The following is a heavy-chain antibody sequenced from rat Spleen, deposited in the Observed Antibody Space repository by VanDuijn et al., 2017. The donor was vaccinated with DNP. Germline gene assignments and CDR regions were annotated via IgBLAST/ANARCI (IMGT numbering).Heavy chain of an antibody. CDR2: ITNSGGST. J-gene: IGHJ2*01. CDR3: ARHGGYGYNYHYFDY. CDR1: EFTFSDYD. V-gene: IGHV5S13*01. Sequence: EVQLVESGGGLVQPGRSLKLSCAASEFTFSDYDMAWVRQAPTKGLVWVASITNSGGSTYYPDSVKGRLTISRDNAKNTLYLQMNSLRSEDTATYYCARHGGYGYNYHYFDYWGQGVMVTVSS. D-gene: IGHD1-9*01.